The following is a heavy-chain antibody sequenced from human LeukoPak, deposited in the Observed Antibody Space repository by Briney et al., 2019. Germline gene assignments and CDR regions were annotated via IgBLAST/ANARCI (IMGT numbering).Heavy chain of an antibody. V-gene: IGHV3-33*06. J-gene: IGHJ6*02. CDR3: AKAQPYSSGINNYYGMDV. CDR1: GFTFSNYG. CDR2: VWYDDAVK. D-gene: IGHD6-19*01. Sequence: GGSLRLSCAASGFTFSNYGMHWVRQAPGKGLEWLAVVWYDDAVKNYADSVKGRFTISRDNSKNTLYLQMNSLRAEDTAVYYCAKAQPYSSGINNYYGMDVWGQGTTVTVSS.